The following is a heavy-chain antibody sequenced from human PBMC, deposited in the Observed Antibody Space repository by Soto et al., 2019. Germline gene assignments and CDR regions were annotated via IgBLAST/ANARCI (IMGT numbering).Heavy chain of an antibody. D-gene: IGHD6-19*01. CDR3: ARVEPGAGTFDY. V-gene: IGHV3-53*02. CDR2: IYSGGST. CDR1: GFTVSSNY. J-gene: IGHJ4*02. Sequence: EVQLVETGGGLIQPGGSLRLSCAASGFTVSSNYMSWVRQAPGKGLEWVSVIYSGGSTYYADSVKGRFTISRDNSKTTLYLQMNSLRAKDTAVYYCARVEPGAGTFDYWGQGTLVTVSS.